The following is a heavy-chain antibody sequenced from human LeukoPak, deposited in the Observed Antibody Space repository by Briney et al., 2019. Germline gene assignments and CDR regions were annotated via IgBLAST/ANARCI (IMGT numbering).Heavy chain of an antibody. CDR2: MYYSGST. Sequence: SETLSLTCTVSGGSVSSGSYYWSWIRQPPGKGLEWIGYMYYSGSTNYNPSLKSRITISLDTPKNQFSLRLNSVTAADTAVYYCARGVAGYGPYDYWGQGTLVTVSS. V-gene: IGHV4-61*01. CDR1: GGSVSSGSYY. J-gene: IGHJ4*02. D-gene: IGHD5-12*01. CDR3: ARGVAGYGPYDY.